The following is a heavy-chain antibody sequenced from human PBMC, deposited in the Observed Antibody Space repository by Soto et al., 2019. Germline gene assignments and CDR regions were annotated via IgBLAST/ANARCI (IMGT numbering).Heavy chain of an antibody. D-gene: IGHD3-9*01. J-gene: IGHJ4*02. CDR3: VVRGNGLRYLDY. V-gene: IGHV4-39*01. CDR2: IYYSGST. CDR1: GGSISSSSYY. Sequence: SETLSLTCTVSGGSISSSSYYWGWIRQPPGKGLEWIGSIYYSGSTYYNPSLKSRVTMSVDTSKNQFSLKLSSVTAADTAVYYCVVRGNGLRYLDYWGQGTLVTVSS.